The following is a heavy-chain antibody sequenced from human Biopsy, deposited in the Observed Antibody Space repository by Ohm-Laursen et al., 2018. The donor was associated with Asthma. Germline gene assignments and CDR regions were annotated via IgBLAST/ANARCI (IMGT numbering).Heavy chain of an antibody. CDR2: VSWNSGSI. D-gene: IGHD6-13*01. J-gene: IGHJ4*02. V-gene: IGHV3-9*01. CDR3: VKDIRLQLWGFDS. CDR1: GFTFDDYA. Sequence: SLRLSCAASGFTFDDYAMHWVRQAPGKGLEWVSGVSWNSGSIDYADSVEGRFTISRDNAKNSLYLQMNSLRGADTALYYCVKDIRLQLWGFDSWGQGTLVTVSS.